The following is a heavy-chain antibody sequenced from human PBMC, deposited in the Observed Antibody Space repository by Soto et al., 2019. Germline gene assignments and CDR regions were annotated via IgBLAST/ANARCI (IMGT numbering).Heavy chain of an antibody. J-gene: IGHJ4*02. CDR1: GGSISSYY. Sequence: SETLSLTWTVSGGSISSYYWSWIRQPPGKGLEWIGYIYYSGSTNYNPSLKSRVTISVDTSKNQFSLKLSSVTAADTAVYYCARNYGDYVIYFDYWGQGTLVTVPQ. V-gene: IGHV4-59*01. CDR2: IYYSGST. D-gene: IGHD4-17*01. CDR3: ARNYGDYVIYFDY.